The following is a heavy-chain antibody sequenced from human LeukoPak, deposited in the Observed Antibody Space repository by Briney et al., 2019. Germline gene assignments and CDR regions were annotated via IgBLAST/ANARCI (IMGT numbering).Heavy chain of an antibody. CDR2: ISYAGSNK. CDR1: GFTFSSYA. D-gene: IGHD2-2*01. Sequence: PGGSLRLSCAASGFTFSSYAMHWVRQAPGKGLEWVAVISYAGSNKYYADSVKGRFTISRDNSKNTLYLQMHSLRPEDTAVYYCARRYCSSTNCHATFDYWGQGTLVTVSS. V-gene: IGHV3-30-3*01. CDR3: ARRYCSSTNCHATFDY. J-gene: IGHJ4*02.